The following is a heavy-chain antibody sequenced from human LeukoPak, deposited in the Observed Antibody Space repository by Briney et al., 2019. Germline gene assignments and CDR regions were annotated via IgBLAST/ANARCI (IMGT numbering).Heavy chain of an antibody. CDR1: GYTFTSYG. CDR2: ISAYNGNT. V-gene: IGHV1-18*01. Sequence: ASVKVSCKAFGYTFTSYGISWVRQAPGQGLEWMGWISAYNGNTNYAQKLQGRVTMTTDTSTSTAYMELRSLRSDDTAVYYCASSSIVVPAAYYYMDVWGKGTTVTVSS. J-gene: IGHJ6*03. D-gene: IGHD2-2*01. CDR3: ASSSIVVPAAYYYMDV.